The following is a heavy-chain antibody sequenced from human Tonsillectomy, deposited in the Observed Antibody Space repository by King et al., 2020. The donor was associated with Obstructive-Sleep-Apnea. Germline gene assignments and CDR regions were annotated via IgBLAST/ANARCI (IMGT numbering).Heavy chain of an antibody. Sequence: QLVQSGAEVKKPGASVKVSCKASGYTFTSYYIHWVRQAPGQGLEWMGIINPSGGGTNYAQKFQGRITMTKDTSTSTVYMELSSLRSEDTAVYYCARTLDYGEHYWYFDLWGRGTLVTVSS. V-gene: IGHV1-46*03. J-gene: IGHJ2*01. CDR2: INPSGGGT. CDR3: ARTLDYGEHYWYFDL. CDR1: GYTFTSYY. D-gene: IGHD4-17*01.